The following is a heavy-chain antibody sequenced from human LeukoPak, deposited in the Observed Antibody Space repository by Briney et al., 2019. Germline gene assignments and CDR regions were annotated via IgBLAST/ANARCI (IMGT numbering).Heavy chain of an antibody. CDR3: ARGGECGSCDGFDM. D-gene: IGHD2-15*01. CDR2: ISGTSNYI. Sequence: GGSLRLSCAASGFTFNIYSMNWVRQAPGKGLEWVSSISGTSNYIYYADSVKGRFTISRDNAKNSLYLHMNSLRAEDTAVYYCARGGECGSCDGFDMWGQGIMVTVSS. J-gene: IGHJ3*02. V-gene: IGHV3-21*01. CDR1: GFTFNIYS.